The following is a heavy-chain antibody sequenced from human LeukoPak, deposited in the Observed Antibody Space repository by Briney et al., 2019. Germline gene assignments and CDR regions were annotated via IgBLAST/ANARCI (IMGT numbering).Heavy chain of an antibody. CDR2: INHSGST. Sequence: KPSETPSLTCAVYGGSFSGYYWSWIRQPPGKGLEWIGEINHSGSTNYNPSLKSRVTISVDTSKNQFSLKLSSVTAADTAVYYCARSSALRRLARHEWLVQVAFDIWGQGTMVTVSS. J-gene: IGHJ3*02. D-gene: IGHD6-19*01. V-gene: IGHV4-34*01. CDR3: ARSSALRRLARHEWLVQVAFDI. CDR1: GGSFSGYY.